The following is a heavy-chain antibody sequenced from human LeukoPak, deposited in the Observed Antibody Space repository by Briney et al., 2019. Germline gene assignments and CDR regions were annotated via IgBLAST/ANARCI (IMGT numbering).Heavy chain of an antibody. J-gene: IGHJ4*02. D-gene: IGHD4-17*01. Sequence: PSGTLSPTCAVSGGSISSSNWWSWVRRPPGKGLEWIGEIYHSGSTNYNPSLKSRVTISVDKSKNQFSLKLSSVTAADTAVYHCARESDYGDYVDYWGQGTLVTVSS. CDR1: GGSISSSNW. V-gene: IGHV4-4*02. CDR3: ARESDYGDYVDY. CDR2: IYHSGST.